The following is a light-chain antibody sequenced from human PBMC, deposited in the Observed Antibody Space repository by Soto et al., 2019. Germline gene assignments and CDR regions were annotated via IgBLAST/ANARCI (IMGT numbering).Light chain of an antibody. V-gene: IGLV2-23*01. CDR3: CSYAHSSTYV. CDR1: SSDVGSYNL. J-gene: IGLJ1*01. Sequence: QSALTQPASVSGSPGQSITVSCTGTSSDVGSYNLVSWYQQHPGKAPKLMIYEDNKRPSGVSNRFSGSKSGNTASPTISGLQTEDEADYYCCSYAHSSTYVFGTGTKLTVL. CDR2: EDN.